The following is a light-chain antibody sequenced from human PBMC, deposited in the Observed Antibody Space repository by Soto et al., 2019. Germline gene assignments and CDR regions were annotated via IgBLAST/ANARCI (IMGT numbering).Light chain of an antibody. CDR2: EVT. Sequence: QSALTQPPSASGSPGQSVTISCTGTSSDVGGYNYVSWYQQYPGRAPKLMIYEVTKRPSGVPDRFSGSKSGNTASLTVSGLQAEDEAGYYCSSYAASNNFYFVFGGGTQLTVL. CDR3: SSYAASNNFYFV. J-gene: IGLJ3*02. CDR1: SSDVGGYNY. V-gene: IGLV2-8*01.